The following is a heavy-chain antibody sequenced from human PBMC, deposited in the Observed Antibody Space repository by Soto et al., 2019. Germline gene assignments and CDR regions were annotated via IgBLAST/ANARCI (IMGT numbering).Heavy chain of an antibody. J-gene: IGHJ5*02. D-gene: IGHD6-13*01. V-gene: IGHV3-48*02. CDR1: GFTFSTHS. CDR2: ISSTSLTV. CDR3: AKSSSWYGNYFDP. Sequence: EVQLVESGGGSVQPGGSLRLSCEASGFTFSTHSMNWVRQAPGTGLEWVAYISSTSLTVYYADSVKGRFIISRDNVNNSLHLHMNSLRDEDTAVYYCAKSSSWYGNYFDPWGLGTRVTVSS.